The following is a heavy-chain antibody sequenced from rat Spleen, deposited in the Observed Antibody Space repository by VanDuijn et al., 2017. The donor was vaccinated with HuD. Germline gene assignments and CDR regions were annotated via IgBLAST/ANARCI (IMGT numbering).Heavy chain of an antibody. Sequence: VQLKESGPGLVQPSQTLSLTCTVSGFSLTSNSVSWVRQPPGKGLEWMGGIWGDGTTDYNSALKSRLSINRDTSKSQVFLQMNSLQTEDTATYYCARELGAGVMDPWGQGASVTVSS. CDR3: ARELGAGVMDP. D-gene: IGHD5-1*01. V-gene: IGHV2-1*01. CDR2: IWGDGTT. CDR1: GFSLTSNS. J-gene: IGHJ4*01.